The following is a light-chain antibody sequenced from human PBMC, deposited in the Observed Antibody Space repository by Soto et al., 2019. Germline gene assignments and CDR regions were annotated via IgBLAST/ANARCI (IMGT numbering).Light chain of an antibody. CDR3: QQYGSSALT. V-gene: IGKV3-20*01. Sequence: EIVLTQSPGTLSLSPGERATLSCRASQSVSSIYLAWYQQKPGQAPRLLIYGASSRPTGIPDRFSASGSGTDSTLTISRLEPEDFAVYYCQQYGSSALTFGGGTKVDIK. CDR2: GAS. CDR1: QSVSSIY. J-gene: IGKJ4*01.